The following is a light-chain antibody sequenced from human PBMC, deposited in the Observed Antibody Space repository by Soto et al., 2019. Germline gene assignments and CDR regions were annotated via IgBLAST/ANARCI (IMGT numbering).Light chain of an antibody. CDR2: AAS. Sequence: IYMSPSVSYLIATIGHTVTITCQASQDISTYLNWYQQTPGNAPKLLIYAASHLQSGVPSRFSGSGSGTDFTLSITSLQPEDFATYYCQLCYRTPLFGGGTKVDIK. CDR3: QLCYRTPL. J-gene: IGKJ4*01. V-gene: IGKV1-39*01. CDR1: QDISTY.